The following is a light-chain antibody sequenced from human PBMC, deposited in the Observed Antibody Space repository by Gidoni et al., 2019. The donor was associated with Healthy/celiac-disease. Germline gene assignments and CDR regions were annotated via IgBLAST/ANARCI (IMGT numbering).Light chain of an antibody. CDR1: PSVGSSY. CDR3: QQYGSSPLFT. Sequence: IGFTQSPGTLSLSPAARATLSTRASPSVGSSYLDWYQQKPGRAPRPLIDGASSSTTGIPDRFSGSGSVTDCTLTISRLAPEDFSVYYCQQYGSSPLFTFGPGTKVDIK. J-gene: IGKJ3*01. V-gene: IGKV3-20*01. CDR2: GAS.